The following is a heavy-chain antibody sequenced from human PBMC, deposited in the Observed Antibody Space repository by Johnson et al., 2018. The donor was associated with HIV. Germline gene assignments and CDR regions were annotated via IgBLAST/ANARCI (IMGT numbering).Heavy chain of an antibody. Sequence: VQLVESGGGLAQPGGSLRLSCAASGITVSSNYMSWVRQAPGKGLEWVSVISYDGSNILYADSVKGRFTISRDNSKNTLYLQMNSLRAEDTAVYYCAREATYSSSWYHDVFDIWGQGTMVTVSS. CDR2: ISYDGSNI. D-gene: IGHD6-13*01. V-gene: IGHV3-30-3*01. CDR3: AREATYSSSWYHDVFDI. CDR1: GITVSSNY. J-gene: IGHJ3*02.